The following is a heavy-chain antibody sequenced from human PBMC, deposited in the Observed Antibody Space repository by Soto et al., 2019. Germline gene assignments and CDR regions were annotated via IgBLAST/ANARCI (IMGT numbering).Heavy chain of an antibody. CDR2: IYYSGRS. CDR3: ERQRTTVVTQAYFDH. J-gene: IGHJ4*02. CDR1: GGSITSSSYY. V-gene: IGHV4-39*01. Sequence: PSETLSLTCTVSGGSITSSSYYWGWIRQPPGKGLEWIGGIYYSGRSYYNPSLKSRVTMSVDTSKNQFSLTLNSVTAADAAVYYCERQRTTVVTQAYFDHWGQGTLVTVYS. D-gene: IGHD4-17*01.